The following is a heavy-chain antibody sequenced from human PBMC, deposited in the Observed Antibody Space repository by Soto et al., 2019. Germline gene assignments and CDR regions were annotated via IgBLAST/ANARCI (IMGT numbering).Heavy chain of an antibody. CDR2: IYYSGST. V-gene: IGHV4-59*01. CDR1: GGSISSYY. J-gene: IGHJ4*02. D-gene: IGHD6-19*01. CDR3: ARVYREVAGTNTYYFDY. Sequence: SETLSLTCTVSGGSISSYYWSWIRQPPGKGLEWIGYIYYSGSTNYNPSLKSRVTRSVDTSKNQFSLKLSSVTAADTAVYYCARVYREVAGTNTYYFDYWGQGTLVTVSS.